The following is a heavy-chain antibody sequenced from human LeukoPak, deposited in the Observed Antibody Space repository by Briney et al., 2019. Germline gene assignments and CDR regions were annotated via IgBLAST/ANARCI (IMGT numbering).Heavy chain of an antibody. CDR2: ISYDGSNK. J-gene: IGHJ3*01. V-gene: IGHV3-30*03. Sequence: PGGSLRLSCAASGFTFSSYGMHWVRQAPGRGLEWVAVISYDGSNKYYADSVKGRFTISRDKSKNTLYLQMNSLRAEDTAVYYCARDGGLVVHDGAFDGWGQGTMVTVSS. D-gene: IGHD2-15*01. CDR1: GFTFSSYG. CDR3: ARDGGLVVHDGAFDG.